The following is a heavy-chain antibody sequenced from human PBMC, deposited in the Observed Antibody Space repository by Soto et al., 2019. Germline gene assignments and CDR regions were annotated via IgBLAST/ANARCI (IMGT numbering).Heavy chain of an antibody. V-gene: IGHV3-33*01. D-gene: IGHD5-12*01. CDR2: VWYDGGNK. CDR3: VGAAGYSGYDYVYYYGMDV. CDR1: GFTFSSYG. Sequence: QVQLVESGGGVVQPGRSLRLSCAASGFTFSSYGMHWVRQAPGKGLEWVALVWYDGGNKYYVDSVKGRFTISRDNSKNTLYLEMNSLRDEDTAVYYCVGAAGYSGYDYVYYYGMDVWGQGTTVTVSS. J-gene: IGHJ6*02.